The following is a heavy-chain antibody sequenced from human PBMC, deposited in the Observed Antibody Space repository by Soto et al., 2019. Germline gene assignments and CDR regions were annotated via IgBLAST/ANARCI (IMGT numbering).Heavy chain of an antibody. D-gene: IGHD1-1*01. V-gene: IGHV3-7*03. CDR3: TRDGYPFALDV. CDR2: IKTDGSEK. J-gene: IGHJ6*02. Sequence: EVQLVESGGGLVQPGGSLRLSCAASGFTFSSYWMSWVRQAPGKGLEWVANIKTDGSEKYYMDSVRGRFTTSRENARNFFFLQMHSLTGADTAVYYCTRDGYPFALDVWGLGTSVTVSS. CDR1: GFTFSSYW.